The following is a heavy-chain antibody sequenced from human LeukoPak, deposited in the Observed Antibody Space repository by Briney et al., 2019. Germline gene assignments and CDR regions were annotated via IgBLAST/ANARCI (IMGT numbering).Heavy chain of an antibody. V-gene: IGHV3-48*04. CDR2: ISSSSSSI. D-gene: IGHD3-16*01. CDR1: GFTFSSYS. Sequence: GGSLRLSCAASGFTFSSYSMNWVRQAPGKGLEWVSYISSSSSSIYYADSVKGRFTISRDNAKNSLYLQMNSLRGEDTAVYYCARAKRDYLLDYWGQGTLVTVSS. J-gene: IGHJ4*02. CDR3: ARAKRDYLLDY.